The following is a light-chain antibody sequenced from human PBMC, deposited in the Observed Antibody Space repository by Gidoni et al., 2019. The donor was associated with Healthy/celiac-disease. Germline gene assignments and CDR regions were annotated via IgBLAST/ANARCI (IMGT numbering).Light chain of an antibody. CDR2: AAS. V-gene: IGKV1-39*01. J-gene: IGKJ1*01. CDR1: QSISSY. Sequence: DIQMTQSPSSLSASVGDRVTIPCRASQSISSYLNWYQQKPGKAPKLLIYAASSLQSGVPSRFSGSGSGTDFTLTISSLQPEDFATYYCQQSYSTPCKFGQGTKVEIK. CDR3: QQSYSTPCK.